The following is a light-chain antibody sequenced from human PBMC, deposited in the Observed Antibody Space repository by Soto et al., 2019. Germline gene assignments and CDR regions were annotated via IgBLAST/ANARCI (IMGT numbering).Light chain of an antibody. Sequence: DIVMTQSPLSLPVTPGEPASISCRSSQSLLHSNGYNYLDWYLQKPGQSPQLLIYLGSNRAPGVPDRFSASGSGTDFTLKISRVEAEDVRVYYCMQALQTPTFGGGTRVEMK. V-gene: IGKV2-28*01. CDR1: QSLLHSNGYNY. CDR2: LGS. CDR3: MQALQTPT. J-gene: IGKJ4*01.